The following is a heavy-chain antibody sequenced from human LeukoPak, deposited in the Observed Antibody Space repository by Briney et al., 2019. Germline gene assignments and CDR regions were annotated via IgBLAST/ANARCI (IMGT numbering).Heavy chain of an antibody. D-gene: IGHD3-22*01. CDR2: INPNSGGT. Sequence: VASVKVSCKASGYTFTGYYMHWVRQAPGQGLEWMGGINPNSGGTNYAQKFQGRVTMTRDTSISTAYMELSRLRSDDTAVYYCARALYYYDSSGYYYWGQGTLVTVSS. CDR3: ARALYYYDSSGYYY. J-gene: IGHJ4*02. V-gene: IGHV1-2*02. CDR1: GYTFTGYY.